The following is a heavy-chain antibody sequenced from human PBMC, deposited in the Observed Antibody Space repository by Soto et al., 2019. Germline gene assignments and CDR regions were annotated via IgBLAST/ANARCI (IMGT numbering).Heavy chain of an antibody. J-gene: IGHJ4*02. CDR1: GDSVSSNRAT. CDR2: TYYRSKWYT. V-gene: IGHV6-1*01. CDR3: ATMGTSATGLYYFDY. D-gene: IGHD1-7*01. Sequence: QTLSLTCAISGDSVSSNRATWDWIRQSPSRGLEWLGRTYYRSKWYTDYAVSVKGRITINPDTSNNHLSLQLDSVTAADTAVYYCATMGTSATGLYYFDYWGQGTLVTVSS.